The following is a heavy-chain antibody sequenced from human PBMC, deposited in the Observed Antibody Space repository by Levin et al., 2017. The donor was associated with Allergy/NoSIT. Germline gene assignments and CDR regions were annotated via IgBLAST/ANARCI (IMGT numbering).Heavy chain of an antibody. CDR2: INPNSGGT. CDR3: AREGCSSTSCHFDY. V-gene: IGHV1-2*02. J-gene: IGHJ4*02. Sequence: ASVKVSCKASGYTFTGYYMHWVRQAPGQGLEWMGWINPNSGGTNYAQKFQGRVTMTRDTSISTAYMELSRLRSDDTAVYYCAREGCSSTSCHFDYWGQGTLVTVSS. D-gene: IGHD2-2*01. CDR1: GYTFTGYY.